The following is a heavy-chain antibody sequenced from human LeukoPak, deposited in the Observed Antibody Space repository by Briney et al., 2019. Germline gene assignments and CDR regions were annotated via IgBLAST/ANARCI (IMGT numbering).Heavy chain of an antibody. CDR2: INHSGST. J-gene: IGHJ4*02. CDR1: GGSFSGYY. Sequence: PSETLSLTCAVYGGSFSGYYWSWIRQPPGKGLEWIGEINHSGSTNYNPSLKSRVTISVDTSKNQSSLKLSSVTAADTAVYYCARRRGIAAAGIDYWGQGTLVTVSS. CDR3: ARRRGIAAAGIDY. D-gene: IGHD6-13*01. V-gene: IGHV4-34*01.